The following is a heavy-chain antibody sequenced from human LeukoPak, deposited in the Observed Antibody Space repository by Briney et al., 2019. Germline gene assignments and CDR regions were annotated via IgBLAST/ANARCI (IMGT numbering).Heavy chain of an antibody. CDR2: ISTSGGNT. J-gene: IGHJ4*02. D-gene: IGHD5-12*01. V-gene: IGHV3-23*01. CDR3: AMSGYDM. CDR1: GFTFSSYA. Sequence: EAGVSLRLSCAASGFTFSSYAMSWVRQAPGKGLEWVSAISTSGGNTYYADSVKGRFTISRDNSRNTLYLQMNSLRADDTAVYYCAMSGYDMRGQGTLVTVSS.